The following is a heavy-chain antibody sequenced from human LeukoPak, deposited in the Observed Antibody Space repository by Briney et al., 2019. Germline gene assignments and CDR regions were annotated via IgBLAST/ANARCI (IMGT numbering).Heavy chain of an antibody. D-gene: IGHD5-18*01. CDR3: ARDTAGFDF. CDR1: GFPFSSYW. Sequence: GGSLRLSCVASGFPFSSYWMTWVRQAPGKGLEWVANIKQDGSKKSYVDSVKGRFTISRDNAKNSLYLQMNSLRAEDTAVYYCARDTAGFDFWGQGTLVTVSS. CDR2: IKQDGSKK. V-gene: IGHV3-7*01. J-gene: IGHJ4*02.